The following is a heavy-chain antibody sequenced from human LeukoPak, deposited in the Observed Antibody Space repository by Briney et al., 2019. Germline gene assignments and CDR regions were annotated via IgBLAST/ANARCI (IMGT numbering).Heavy chain of an antibody. D-gene: IGHD3-22*01. V-gene: IGHV3-23*01. CDR2: LSDSAVSS. CDR3: AKAPDSSGFPSYFDS. CDR1: GFTFSTFA. Sequence: GGSLRLSCAVSGFTFSTFAMNWVRQAPGKGLEWVSSLSDSAVSSYYADSVKGRFTISRDNSKNTLYLQMNSLRAEDTATYYCAKAPDSSGFPSYFDSWDQGTLVAVSS. J-gene: IGHJ4*02.